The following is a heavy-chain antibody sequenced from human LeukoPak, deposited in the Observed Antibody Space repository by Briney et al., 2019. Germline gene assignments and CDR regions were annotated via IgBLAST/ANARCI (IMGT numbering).Heavy chain of an antibody. Sequence: SETLSLTCAVSGYSISSGYYWGWIRQPPGKGLEWIGSISPSGSTFYNPSLKSRVTISVDTSKNQFSLKLRAVTAADTAVYYCALSPLGAAGTWSGLFDYWGQGTLVTVSS. CDR1: GYSISSGYY. CDR3: ALSPLGAAGTWSGLFDY. V-gene: IGHV4-38-2*01. D-gene: IGHD6-13*01. CDR2: ISPSGST. J-gene: IGHJ4*02.